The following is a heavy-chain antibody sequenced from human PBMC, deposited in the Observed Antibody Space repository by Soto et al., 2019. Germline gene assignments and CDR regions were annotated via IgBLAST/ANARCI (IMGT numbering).Heavy chain of an antibody. CDR2: IIPILGIA. Sequence: QVQLVQSGAEVKKPGSSVKVSCKASGGTFSSYTISWVRQAPGQGLEWMGRIIPILGIANYAQKFQGRVTFTADKSTSTAYMELSSLRSEDTAVYYCARGDTTVTIDYWGQGTLVTVSS. CDR1: GGTFSSYT. D-gene: IGHD4-17*01. J-gene: IGHJ4*02. CDR3: ARGDTTVTIDY. V-gene: IGHV1-69*02.